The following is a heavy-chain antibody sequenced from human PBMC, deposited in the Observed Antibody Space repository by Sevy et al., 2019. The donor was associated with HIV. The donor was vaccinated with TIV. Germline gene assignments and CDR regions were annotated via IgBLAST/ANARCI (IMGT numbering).Heavy chain of an antibody. CDR3: AKDSILVAGHFDY. V-gene: IGHV3-23*01. CDR2: FTGSGTNT. J-gene: IGHJ4*02. D-gene: IGHD6-19*01. CDR1: GFTFSSYA. Sequence: GGSLRLSCAASGFTFSSYAMSWVRLAPGKGLEWVSSFTGSGTNTFYADSVKGRFTISRDNSKNTLYLQMNSLRAEDTAVYYCAKDSILVAGHFDYWGQGTLVTVSS.